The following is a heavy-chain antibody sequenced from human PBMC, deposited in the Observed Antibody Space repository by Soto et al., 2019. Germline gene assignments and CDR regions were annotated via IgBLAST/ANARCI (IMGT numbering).Heavy chain of an antibody. V-gene: IGHV3-23*01. CDR2: ISGSGGST. CDR1: ELTFSGFA. Sequence: EVQLLESGGGLVQPGGSLGLPGEASELTFSGFALGWVPRPPGRGLGWVSAISGSGGSTYYADSVKGRFTISRDNSKNTLYLQMNSLRAEDTAVYYCVGSWETSHTYAFDIWGQGTMVTVSS. J-gene: IGHJ3*02. D-gene: IGHD1-26*01. CDR3: VGSWETSHTYAFDI.